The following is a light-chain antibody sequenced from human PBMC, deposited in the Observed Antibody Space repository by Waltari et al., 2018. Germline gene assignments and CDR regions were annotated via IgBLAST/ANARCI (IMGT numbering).Light chain of an antibody. V-gene: IGLV2-8*01. CDR2: EVT. CDR1: SSDVGGYNH. J-gene: IGLJ3*02. CDR3: SSLGDRNSWV. Sequence: QSARTQPPSASGSPGQTVTISCTGTSSDVGGYNHVSWYQQHPRKAPKVLVYEVTKRPSGGPERCAGSRSGNPASRTVSGLQAEDEADYYCSSLGDRNSWVFGGGTKLTVL.